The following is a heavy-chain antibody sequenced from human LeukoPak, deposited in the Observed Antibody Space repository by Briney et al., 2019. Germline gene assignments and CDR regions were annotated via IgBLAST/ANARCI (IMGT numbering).Heavy chain of an antibody. V-gene: IGHV4-59*01. Sequence: SCAASGFTFSSYSMNWVRQAPGKGLEWIGRIYYSGRTYYNPSLKSRVTIYLDTYRNHYSLKLSSVTAADTAVYYCARDYMFRYYDSSGYYLSYYYGMDVWGQRTADPVSS. CDR1: GFTFSSYS. D-gene: IGHD3-22*01. J-gene: IGHJ6*02. CDR2: IYYSGRT. CDR3: ARDYMFRYYDSSGYYLSYYYGMDV.